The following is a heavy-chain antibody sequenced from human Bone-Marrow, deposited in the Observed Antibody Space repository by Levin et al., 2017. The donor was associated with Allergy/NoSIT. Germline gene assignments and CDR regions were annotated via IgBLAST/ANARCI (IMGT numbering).Heavy chain of an antibody. CDR2: ISWNSGSV. V-gene: IGHV3-9*01. CDR3: AKVSLPYWELWSGTTFDY. J-gene: IGHJ4*02. CDR1: GFTFDDYA. D-gene: IGHD1-26*01. Sequence: SLKISCAASGFTFDDYAMHWVRQAPGKGLEWVSGISWNSGSVGYVDSVRGRFTISRDNAKNSLYLQMNSLRVEDTALYYCAKVSLPYWELWSGTTFDYWGQGTLVTVSS.